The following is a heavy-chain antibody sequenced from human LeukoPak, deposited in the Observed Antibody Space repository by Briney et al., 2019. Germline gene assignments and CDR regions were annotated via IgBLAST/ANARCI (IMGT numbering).Heavy chain of an antibody. CDR3: ARAPGRYCSSTSCYAY. CDR2: ISSSSSYI. J-gene: IGHJ4*02. D-gene: IGHD2-2*01. Sequence: PGGSLRLSCAASGFTFSSYSMNWVRQAPGKELEWVSSISSSSSYIYYADSVKGRFTISRDNAKNSLYLQMNSLRAEDTAVYYCARAPGRYCSSTSCYAYWGQGTLVTVSS. V-gene: IGHV3-21*01. CDR1: GFTFSSYS.